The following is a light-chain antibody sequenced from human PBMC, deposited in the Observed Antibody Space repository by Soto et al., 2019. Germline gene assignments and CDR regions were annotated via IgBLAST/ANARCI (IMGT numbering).Light chain of an antibody. Sequence: DIQMTQSPSSLSASVGDRVTITCRASQGIRNDLGWYQQKPGKAXKRLIYAASSLQSGVPSRFSGIGSGTEFTLPISSLEPEDFAVYYGQQRSNWPPITFGQGTRLDIK. J-gene: IGKJ5*01. V-gene: IGKV1-17*01. CDR3: QQRSNWPPIT. CDR1: QGIRND. CDR2: AAS.